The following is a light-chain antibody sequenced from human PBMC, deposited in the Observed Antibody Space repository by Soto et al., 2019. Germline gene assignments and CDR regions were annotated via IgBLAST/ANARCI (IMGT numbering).Light chain of an antibody. V-gene: IGLV1-40*01. CDR3: ASWDDNLNGPV. CDR1: NSNLGAGYD. CDR2: GNR. Sequence: QSVLTQPPSVSGAPGQRVTISCTGNNSNLGAGYDVHWYQQLPGAAPKLVIFGNRNRPSGVPERFSGSKSGTSASLAISGLQSEDEADYYCASWDDNLNGPVFGRGTKVTVL. J-gene: IGLJ6*01.